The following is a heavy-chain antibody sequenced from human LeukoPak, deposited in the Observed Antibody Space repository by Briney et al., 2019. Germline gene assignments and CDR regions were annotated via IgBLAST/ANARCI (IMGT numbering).Heavy chain of an antibody. CDR1: GFTFSSYE. D-gene: IGHD2-15*01. V-gene: IGHV3-48*03. CDR2: ISSSGSTI. CDR3: ASLGYCSGGSCLRPDY. Sequence: GGSLRLSCAASGFTFSSYEMNWVRQAPGKGLEWVSYISSSGSTIYYADSVKGRFTIPRDNAKNSLYLQMNSLRAEDTAVYYCASLGYCSGGSCLRPDYWGQGTLVTVSS. J-gene: IGHJ4*02.